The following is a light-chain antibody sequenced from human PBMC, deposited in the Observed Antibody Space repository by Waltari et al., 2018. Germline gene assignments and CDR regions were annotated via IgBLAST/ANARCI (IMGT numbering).Light chain of an antibody. J-gene: IGKJ1*01. CDR1: QGIRNY. Sequence: TQSPSSLSVSVGDRVTITCRASQGIRNYLAWYQQKPGKVPKLLIYAASTLQSGVPFRFRGSGSGTDFTLTITSLQPEDIATYFCQKYDTAPWTFGQGTKVEIK. V-gene: IGKV1-27*01. CDR3: QKYDTAPWT. CDR2: AAS.